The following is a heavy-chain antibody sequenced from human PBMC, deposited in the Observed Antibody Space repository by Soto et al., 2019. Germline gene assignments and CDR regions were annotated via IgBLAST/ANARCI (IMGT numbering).Heavy chain of an antibody. D-gene: IGHD6-13*01. CDR3: ARGPYSSSWDYYYYYMDV. CDR1: GFTFSSYD. CDR2: IGTAGDT. J-gene: IGHJ6*03. Sequence: EVQLVESGGGLVQPGGSLRLSCAASGFTFSSYDMHWVRQATGKGLEWVSAIGTAGDTYYPGSVKGRFTISRENAKNSLYHQMNSLRAGDTAVYYCARGPYSSSWDYYYYYMDVWGKGTTVTVSS. V-gene: IGHV3-13*01.